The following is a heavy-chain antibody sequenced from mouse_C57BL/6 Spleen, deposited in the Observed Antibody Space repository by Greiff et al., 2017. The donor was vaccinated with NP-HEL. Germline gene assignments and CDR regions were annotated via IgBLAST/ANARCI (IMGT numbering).Heavy chain of an antibody. D-gene: IGHD2-3*01. Sequence: EVKLVESEGGLVQPGSSMKLSCTASGFTFSDYYMAWVRQVPEKGLEWVANINYDGSSTYYLDSLKSRFIISRDNAKNILYLQMSSLNSEDTATYYCARDDGYFSWFAYWGQGTLVTVSA. J-gene: IGHJ3*01. CDR3: ARDDGYFSWFAY. CDR1: GFTFSDYY. CDR2: INYDGSST. V-gene: IGHV5-16*01.